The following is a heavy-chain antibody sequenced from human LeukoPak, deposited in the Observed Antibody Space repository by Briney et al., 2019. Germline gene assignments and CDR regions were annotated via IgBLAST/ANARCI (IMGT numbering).Heavy chain of an antibody. D-gene: IGHD2-2*01. V-gene: IGHV4-59*12. J-gene: IGHJ4*02. Sequence: SETLSLICTVSGGSISSYYWSWIRQPPGKGLEWIGYIYYSGTTNYNPSLKSRVTMSVDTSKNQFSLKLSSVTAADTAVYYCARDRYLAYFDSWGQGILVTVSS. CDR2: IYYSGTT. CDR3: ARDRYLAYFDS. CDR1: GGSISSYY.